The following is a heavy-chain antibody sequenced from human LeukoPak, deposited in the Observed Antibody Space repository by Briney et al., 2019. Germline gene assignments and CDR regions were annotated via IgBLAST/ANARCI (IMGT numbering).Heavy chain of an antibody. CDR1: GFTLSSYA. D-gene: IGHD6-6*01. Sequence: AGGSLRLSCAASGFTLSSYAVSWVRQAPGKGLGLVSAISGSVGSTYYADSVKGRFTISRDNSKNTLYLQMNSLRAEDTAVYYCAKNVFLAARPGYFDYWGQGTLVTVSS. CDR2: ISGSVGST. CDR3: AKNVFLAARPGYFDY. J-gene: IGHJ4*02. V-gene: IGHV3-23*01.